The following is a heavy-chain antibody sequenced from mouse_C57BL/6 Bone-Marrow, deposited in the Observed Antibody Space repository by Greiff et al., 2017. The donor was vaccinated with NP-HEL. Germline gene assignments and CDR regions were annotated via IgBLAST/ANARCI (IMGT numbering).Heavy chain of an antibody. CDR3: AREEGGNYLYFDY. Sequence: VQLQQPGTELVKPGASVKLSCKASGYTFTSYWMHWVKQRPGQGLEWIGNINPSNGGTNYNEKFKSRATLTVDKSSSTAYMQLSSLTSEDSAVYYCAREEGGNYLYFDYWGKGTTLTVSS. V-gene: IGHV1-53*01. J-gene: IGHJ2*01. D-gene: IGHD2-1*01. CDR2: INPSNGGT. CDR1: GYTFTSYW.